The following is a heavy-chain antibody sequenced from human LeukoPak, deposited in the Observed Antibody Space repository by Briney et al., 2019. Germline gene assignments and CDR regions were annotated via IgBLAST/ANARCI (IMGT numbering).Heavy chain of an antibody. CDR1: GGTFSSYA. Sequence: EASVKVSFKASGGTFSSYAISWVRQAPGQGLEWMGGIIPIFGTANYAQKFQGRVTITADESTGTAYMELSSLRSEDTAVYYCARLKVGATYYFDYWGQGTLVTVSS. CDR2: IIPIFGTA. D-gene: IGHD1-26*01. CDR3: ARLKVGATYYFDY. V-gene: IGHV1-69*13. J-gene: IGHJ4*02.